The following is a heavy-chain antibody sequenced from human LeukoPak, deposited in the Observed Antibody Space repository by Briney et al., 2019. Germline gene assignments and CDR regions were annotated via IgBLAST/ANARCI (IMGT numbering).Heavy chain of an antibody. CDR3: AGGGSLDFDY. CDR2: ISYDGSNK. CDR1: GFTFSSYG. V-gene: IGHV3-30*03. J-gene: IGHJ4*02. D-gene: IGHD2-15*01. Sequence: GGSLRLSCAASGFTFSSYGMHWVRQAPGKGLEWVAVISYDGSNKYYADSVKGRFTISRGNSKNTLYLQMNSLRAEDTAVYYCAGGGSLDFDYWGQGTLVTVSS.